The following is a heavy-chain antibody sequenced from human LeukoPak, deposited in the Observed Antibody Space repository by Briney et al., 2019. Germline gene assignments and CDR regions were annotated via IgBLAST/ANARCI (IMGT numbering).Heavy chain of an antibody. V-gene: IGHV1-69*04. Sequence: SVKVSCKASGGIFSSYAISWVRQAPGQGLEWMGRIIPILGIANYAQKFQGRVTITADKSTSTAYMELSSLRSEDTAVYYCARDQGSDYYGMDVWGQGTTVTVSS. J-gene: IGHJ6*02. CDR1: GGIFSSYA. CDR3: ARDQGSDYYGMDV. CDR2: IIPILGIA.